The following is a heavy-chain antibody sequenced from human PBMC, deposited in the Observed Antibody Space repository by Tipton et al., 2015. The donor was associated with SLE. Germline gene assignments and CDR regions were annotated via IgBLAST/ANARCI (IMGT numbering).Heavy chain of an antibody. CDR3: ARQRLRLLSPLDA. J-gene: IGHJ6*02. CDR1: GGSISHFY. V-gene: IGHV4-59*08. CDR2: IYYSGTT. D-gene: IGHD3-10*01. Sequence: TLSLTCSVSGGSISHFYWSWIRQPPGKGLEWIAYIYYSGTTNYNPSLKSRVSISVDTSKNHFSLELTSVTAADTAVYYCARQRLRLLSPLDAWGQGTTVTVS.